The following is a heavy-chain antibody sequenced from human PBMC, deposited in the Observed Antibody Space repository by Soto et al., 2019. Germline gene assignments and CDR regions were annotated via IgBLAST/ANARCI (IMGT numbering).Heavy chain of an antibody. V-gene: IGHV3-23*01. CDR2: ISGSGGRT. CDR3: AKRSLEWSLDY. D-gene: IGHD3-3*01. J-gene: IGHJ4*02. CDR1: GFTFSSYV. Sequence: PGGALRLSCAASGFTFSSYVMSWVRQAPGKGLEWVSDISGSGGRTYSADSVKGRFTISRDNSKNTLYLQMNSLRAEDTAIYYCAKRSLEWSLDYWGQGTLVTVSS.